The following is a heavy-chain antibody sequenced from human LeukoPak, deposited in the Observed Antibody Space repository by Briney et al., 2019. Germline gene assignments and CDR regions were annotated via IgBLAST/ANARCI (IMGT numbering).Heavy chain of an antibody. CDR1: GYTFTSYG. J-gene: IGHJ6*02. CDR2: ISAYNGNT. CDR3: ARDAYYDFWSGYPPYYYYGMDV. Sequence: GASVKVSCKASGYTFTSYGISWVRQAPGQGLEWMGWISAYNGNTNYAQKLQGRVTMTTDTSTSTAYMELRSLRSDDTAVYYCARDAYYDFWSGYPPYYYYGMDVWGQGTTVTVSS. D-gene: IGHD3-3*01. V-gene: IGHV1-18*01.